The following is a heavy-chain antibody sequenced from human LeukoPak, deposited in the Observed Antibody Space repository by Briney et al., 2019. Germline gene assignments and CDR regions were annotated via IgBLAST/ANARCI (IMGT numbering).Heavy chain of an antibody. CDR2: ISYDGSNK. D-gene: IGHD3-9*01. CDR3: AKENQYYDILTGLDY. V-gene: IGHV3-30*18. CDR1: GFTFSSYG. Sequence: GRSLRLSCAASGFTFSSYGMHRVRQAPGKGLEWVAVISYDGSNKYYADSVKGRFTISRDNSKNTLYLQMNSLRAEDTAVYYCAKENQYYDILTGLDYWGQGTLVTVSS. J-gene: IGHJ4*02.